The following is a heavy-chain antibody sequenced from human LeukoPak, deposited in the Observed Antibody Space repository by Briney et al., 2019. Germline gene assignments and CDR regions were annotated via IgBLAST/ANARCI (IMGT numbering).Heavy chain of an antibody. CDR1: GYTFTGYY. D-gene: IGHD3-3*01. V-gene: IGHV1-2*02. J-gene: IGHJ6*02. CDR3: AREGITIFGVVISYYGMDV. Sequence: ASVKVSCKASGYTFTGYYMHWVRQAPGQGLEWMGWINPNSGGTNYAQKFQGRVTMTRDTSISTAYMELSRLRSDDTAVYYCAREGITIFGVVISYYGMDVWGQGTTVTVSS. CDR2: INPNSGGT.